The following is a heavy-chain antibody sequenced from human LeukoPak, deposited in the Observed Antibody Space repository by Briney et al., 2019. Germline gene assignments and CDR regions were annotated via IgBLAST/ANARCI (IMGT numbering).Heavy chain of an antibody. J-gene: IGHJ4*02. CDR3: ARAEFYGGNFDY. D-gene: IGHD4-23*01. V-gene: IGHV4-59*01. CDR1: GGSISSYY. Sequence: SETLSLTCTVPGGSISSYYWSWIRQPPGKGLEWIGYIYYSGSTNYNPSLKSRVTISVDTSKNQFSLKLSSVTAADTAVYYCARAEFYGGNFDYWGQGTLVTVSS. CDR2: IYYSGST.